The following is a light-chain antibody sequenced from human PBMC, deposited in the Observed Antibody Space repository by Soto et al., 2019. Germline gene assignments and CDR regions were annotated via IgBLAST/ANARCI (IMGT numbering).Light chain of an antibody. V-gene: IGKV3-20*01. CDR3: QQYGSSPRWT. CDR1: QSLSSY. Sequence: ERVLTQSPGTLSLSPGERATLSCRASQSLSSYLAWYQQKTGQAPRLLLTGASSRATGIPDRFSGSGSCTDLSLTISRLEPEDYAAYYCQQYGSSPRWTFGQGTKVDIK. CDR2: GAS. J-gene: IGKJ1*01.